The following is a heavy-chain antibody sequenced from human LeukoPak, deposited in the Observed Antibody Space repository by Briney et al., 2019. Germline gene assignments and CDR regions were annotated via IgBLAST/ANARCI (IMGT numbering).Heavy chain of an antibody. CDR3: ARYYGGKMGFDP. D-gene: IGHD4-23*01. J-gene: IGHJ5*02. CDR2: VHATGTT. CDR1: GASISLYY. V-gene: IGHV4-4*07. Sequence: SDTLSLTCSVSGASISLYYWSWIRQSAGKRPEWIGRVHATGTTNYNPSLGSRVTLSVDTFKRHFSLKLKSVTAADTAVYYCARYYGGKMGFDPWGQGTLVTVSS.